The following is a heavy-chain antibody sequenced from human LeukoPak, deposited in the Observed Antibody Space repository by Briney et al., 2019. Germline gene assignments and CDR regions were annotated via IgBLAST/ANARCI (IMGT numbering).Heavy chain of an antibody. J-gene: IGHJ4*02. CDR3: ARQRGEIDLPQDY. CDR1: GGSISSYY. CDR2: IYYSGST. V-gene: IGHV4-59*08. Sequence: SETLSLTCTVSGGSISSYYWSWIRQPPGKGLEWIGYIYYSGSTNYNPSLKSRVTISVDTSKNQFSLKLSSVTAADTAVYYCARQRGEIDLPQDYWGQGTLVTVSS. D-gene: IGHD3-10*01.